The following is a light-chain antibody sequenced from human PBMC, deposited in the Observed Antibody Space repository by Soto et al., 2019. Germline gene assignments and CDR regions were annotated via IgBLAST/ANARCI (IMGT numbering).Light chain of an antibody. V-gene: IGLV2-14*01. Sequence: QSALTQPASVSGSPGQSITISCTGTSSDVGGYNYVAWYQQHPGKAPKLMIYEISHRPSGISNRFSGSQSGNTASLTISGLQAEDEADYYCRSYTSSSSLMFGGGTQLTVL. CDR1: SSDVGGYNY. CDR3: RSYTSSSSLM. CDR2: EIS. J-gene: IGLJ7*01.